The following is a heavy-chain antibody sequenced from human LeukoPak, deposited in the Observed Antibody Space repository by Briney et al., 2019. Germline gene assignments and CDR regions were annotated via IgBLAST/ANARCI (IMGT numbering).Heavy chain of an antibody. D-gene: IGHD6-19*01. Sequence: GGSLRVSCAASGYIVSGYEMNWVRQAPGKGLEWVSFIASDGTIYYADSVRGRFTLSRDSAKNSLFLQMNILRVEDTAVYYCARFIAVAGTFDYWGQGTLVTVSS. CDR3: ARFIAVAGTFDY. CDR2: IASDGTI. V-gene: IGHV3-69-1*01. CDR1: GYIVSGYE. J-gene: IGHJ4*02.